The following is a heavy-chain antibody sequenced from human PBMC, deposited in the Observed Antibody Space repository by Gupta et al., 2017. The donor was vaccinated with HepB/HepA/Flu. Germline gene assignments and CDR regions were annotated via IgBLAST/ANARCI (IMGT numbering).Heavy chain of an antibody. J-gene: IGHJ6*03. CDR1: GYTFTGYY. CDR3: ARAANWGIPHTQYYYYMDV. Sequence: QVQLVQSGAEVKKPGASVKVSCKASGYTFTGYYMHWVRQAPGQGLEWMGWINPNSGGTNYAQKFQGRVTMTRDTSISTAYMELSRLRSDDTAVYYCARAANWGIPHTQYYYYMDVWGKGTTVTVSS. D-gene: IGHD7-27*01. V-gene: IGHV1-2*02. CDR2: INPNSGGT.